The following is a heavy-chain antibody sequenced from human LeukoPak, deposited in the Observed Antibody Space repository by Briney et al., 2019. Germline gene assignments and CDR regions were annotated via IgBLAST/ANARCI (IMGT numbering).Heavy chain of an antibody. CDR1: GFIFSNFW. D-gene: IGHD4-23*01. J-gene: IGHJ4*02. CDR2: IKQDGSEK. Sequence: GGSLRLSCTASGFIFSNFWMSWVRQAPGKGLEWVANIKQDGSEKYYVDSVRGRFTISRDNAKNSLYLQMNSLRAEDTAVYYCARAVGNSGNDYWGQGTLVTVSS. V-gene: IGHV3-7*04. CDR3: ARAVGNSGNDY.